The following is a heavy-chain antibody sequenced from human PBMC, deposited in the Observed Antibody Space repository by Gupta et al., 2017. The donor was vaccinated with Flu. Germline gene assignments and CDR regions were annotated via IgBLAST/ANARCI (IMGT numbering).Heavy chain of an antibody. CDR3: ARGGGLDYGDYGPWFDP. CDR2: INPNSGGT. CDR1: GYTFTGYY. J-gene: IGHJ5*02. Sequence: QVQLVQSGAEVKKPGASVKVSCKASGYTFTGYYMHWVRQAPGQGLEWMGWINPNSGGTNYAQKFQGWVTMTRDTSISTAYMELSRLRSDDTAVYYCARGGGLDYGDYGPWFDPWGQGTLVTVSS. V-gene: IGHV1-2*04. D-gene: IGHD4-17*01.